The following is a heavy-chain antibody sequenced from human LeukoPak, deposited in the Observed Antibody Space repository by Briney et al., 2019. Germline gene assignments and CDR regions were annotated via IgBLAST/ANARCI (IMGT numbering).Heavy chain of an antibody. J-gene: IGHJ4*02. V-gene: IGHV3-9*03. CDR2: ISWNSGSI. Sequence: GRSLRLSCAASGFTFDDYAMHWVRQAPGKGLVWVSGISWNSGSIGYADSVKGRFTISRYNAKNSLYLQMNSLRAEYMALYYCAKGVMSIVGATGHFDYWGQGTLVTVSS. D-gene: IGHD1-26*01. CDR1: GFTFDDYA. CDR3: AKGVMSIVGATGHFDY.